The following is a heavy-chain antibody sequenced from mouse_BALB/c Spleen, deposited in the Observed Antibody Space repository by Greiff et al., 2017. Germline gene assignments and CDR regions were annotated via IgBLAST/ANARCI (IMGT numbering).Heavy chain of an antibody. J-gene: IGHJ4*01. V-gene: IGHV14-3*02. CDR2: IDPANGNT. D-gene: IGHD3-1*01. CDR1: GFNIKDTY. CDR3: ARRGGLYAMDY. Sequence: EVMLVESGAELVKPGASVKLSCTASGFNIKDTYMHWVKQRPEQGLEWIGRIDPANGNTKYDPKFQGKATITADTSSNTAYLQLSSLTSEDTAVYYCARRGGLYAMDYWGQGNSVTVSS.